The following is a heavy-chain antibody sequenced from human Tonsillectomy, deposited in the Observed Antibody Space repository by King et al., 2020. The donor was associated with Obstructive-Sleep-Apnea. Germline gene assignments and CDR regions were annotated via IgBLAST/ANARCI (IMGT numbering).Heavy chain of an antibody. CDR2: ISISSSII. CDR1: EFTFSSYS. Sequence: DVQLVESGGGLVQPGGSLRLSCAASEFTFSSYSRNWVRQAPGEVREWGSCISISSSIIDYADSVKGRFTISRDNAKNSLYLQMNSLRAEDTAVYYCARDSYSGSYRDFDYWGQGTLVTVSS. V-gene: IGHV3-48*04. CDR3: ARDSYSGSYRDFDY. J-gene: IGHJ4*02. D-gene: IGHD1-26*01.